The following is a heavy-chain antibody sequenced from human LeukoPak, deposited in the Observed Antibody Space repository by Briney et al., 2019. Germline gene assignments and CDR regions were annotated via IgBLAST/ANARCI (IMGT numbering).Heavy chain of an antibody. CDR1: GFTFSDYY. Sequence: PGGSLRLSCAASGFTFSDYYMSWIRQAPGKGLEWVSYISSSGSTIYYADSVKGRFTISRDNSKNTLDLQMNSLRVEDTAVYFCAKDKDTPATAQPQRGYFESWGQGTLVTVSS. D-gene: IGHD2-15*01. CDR3: AKDKDTPATAQPQRGYFES. V-gene: IGHV3-11*04. CDR2: ISSSGSTI. J-gene: IGHJ4*02.